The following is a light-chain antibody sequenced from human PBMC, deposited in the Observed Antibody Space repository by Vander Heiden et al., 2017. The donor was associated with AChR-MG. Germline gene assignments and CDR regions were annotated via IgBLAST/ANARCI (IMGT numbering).Light chain of an antibody. V-gene: IGKV3-15*01. Sequence: EIVMTQSPATLSVSPGERATLSCRASQRVSSNLAWYQQKPGQAPRLLIYGASTRATGIPARFSGSGYGTEFTLTISSLQSEDFAVYYCQQNNNWPPITFGQGTRLEIK. CDR1: QRVSSN. CDR2: GAS. J-gene: IGKJ5*01. CDR3: QQNNNWPPIT.